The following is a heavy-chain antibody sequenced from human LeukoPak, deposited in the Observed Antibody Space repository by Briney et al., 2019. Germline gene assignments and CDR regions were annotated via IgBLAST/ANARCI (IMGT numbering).Heavy chain of an antibody. CDR3: ASGLPATFGVVIVSPEGKDY. CDR1: GFTFSSYE. Sequence: GGSLRLSCAVSGFTFSSYEMNWVRQAPGKGLEWVSYISSSGLTTYYADSVKGRFTMSRDNAKNSLYLQMKSLRVEDTAIYYCASGLPATFGVVIVSPEGKDYWGQGTLVTVSS. V-gene: IGHV3-48*03. J-gene: IGHJ4*02. D-gene: IGHD3-16*02. CDR2: ISSSGLTT.